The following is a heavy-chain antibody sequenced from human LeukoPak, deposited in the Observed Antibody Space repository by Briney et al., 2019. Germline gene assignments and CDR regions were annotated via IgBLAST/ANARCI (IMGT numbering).Heavy chain of an antibody. D-gene: IGHD3-3*01. CDR1: GGTFSSYA. Sequence: SVKVSCKAPGGTFSSYAISWVRQAPGQGLEWMGGIIPIFGTANYAQKFQGRVTITTDESTSTAYMELSSLRSEDTAVYYCARSPTPYYDFWSGYLNWFDPWGQGTLVTVSS. V-gene: IGHV1-69*05. J-gene: IGHJ5*02. CDR3: ARSPTPYYDFWSGYLNWFDP. CDR2: IIPIFGTA.